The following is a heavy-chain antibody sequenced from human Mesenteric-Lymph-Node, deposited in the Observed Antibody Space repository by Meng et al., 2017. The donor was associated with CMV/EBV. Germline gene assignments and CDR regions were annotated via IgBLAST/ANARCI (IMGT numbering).Heavy chain of an antibody. V-gene: IGHV3-23*01. CDR2: ISGSGGST. D-gene: IGHD3-3*01. Sequence: GESLKISCAASGFTFSSYSMNWVRQAPGKGLEWVSAISGSGGSTYYADSVKGRFTISRDNSKNTLYLQMNSLRAEDTAVYYCATFGVVTTNYYYYGMDVWGQGTTVTVSS. CDR3: ATFGVVTTNYYYYGMDV. J-gene: IGHJ6*02. CDR1: GFTFSSYS.